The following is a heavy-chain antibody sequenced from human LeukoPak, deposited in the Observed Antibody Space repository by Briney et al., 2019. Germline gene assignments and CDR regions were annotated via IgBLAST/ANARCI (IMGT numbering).Heavy chain of an antibody. Sequence: GGSLRLSCAASGFIFSTYAMHWVRQAPGKGLEWVAVISYDGGNKYYADSVRGRFTISRDNSKNTLYLQMNSLRTEDTAVYYCARADSSGLRGAFDNWGQGTLVTVSS. CDR3: ARADSSGLRGAFDN. V-gene: IGHV3-30-3*01. D-gene: IGHD3-22*01. CDR2: ISYDGGNK. CDR1: GFIFSTYA. J-gene: IGHJ3*02.